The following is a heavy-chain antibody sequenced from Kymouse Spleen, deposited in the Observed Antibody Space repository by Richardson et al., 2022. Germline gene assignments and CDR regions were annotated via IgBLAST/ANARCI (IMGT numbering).Heavy chain of an antibody. D-gene: IGHD3-10*01. CDR3: ARDHSITMVRGVPDYYYGMDV. J-gene: IGHJ6*02. CDR1: GGSISSGGYY. CDR2: IYYSGST. V-gene: IGHV4-31*03. Sequence: QVQLQESGPGLVKPSQTLSLTCTVSGGSISSGGYYWSWIRQHPGKGLEWIGYIYYSGSTYYNPSLKSRVTISVDTSKNQFSLKLSSVTAADTAVYYCARDHSITMVRGVPDYYYGMDVWGQGTTVTVSS.